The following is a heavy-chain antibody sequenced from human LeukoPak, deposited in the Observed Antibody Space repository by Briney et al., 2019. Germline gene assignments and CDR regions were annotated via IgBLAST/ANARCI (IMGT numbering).Heavy chain of an antibody. CDR1: GFTFSSYA. CDR3: TKDGGSGPQSHGFDI. CDR2: ISGSGGST. D-gene: IGHD2-15*01. Sequence: GGSLRLSCAASGFTFSSYAMSWVRQAPGKGLEWVSAISGSGGSTYYADSVKGRFTISRDNGKDSLFLQMNSLRAEDTALYSCTKDGGSGPQSHGFDIWGQGTMVTVSS. V-gene: IGHV3-23*01. J-gene: IGHJ3*02.